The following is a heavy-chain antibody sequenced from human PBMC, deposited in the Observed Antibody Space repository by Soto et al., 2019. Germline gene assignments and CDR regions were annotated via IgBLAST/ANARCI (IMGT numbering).Heavy chain of an antibody. V-gene: IGHV3-72*01. D-gene: IGHD6-13*01. CDR1: GFTFSDYY. CDR2: IRNKAKSYTT. Sequence: EVQLVESGGGLVQPGGSLRLSCAASGFTFSDYYMDWVRQAPGKGLEWVGRIRNKAKSYTTEYAASVKGRFTVSRDDSQSSLFLQMNSLETEATAIYYCVSAAADLTGHWYFELWGRGTLVTVPS. CDR3: VSAAADLTGHWYFEL. J-gene: IGHJ2*01.